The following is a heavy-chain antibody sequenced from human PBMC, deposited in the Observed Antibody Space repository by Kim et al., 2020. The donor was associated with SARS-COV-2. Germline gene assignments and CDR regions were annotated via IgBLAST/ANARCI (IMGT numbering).Heavy chain of an antibody. Sequence: TKYSQKFQGRVTITRNTSASTAYMELSSLRSEDTAVYYCAKAVAGRFDYWGEGTLVTVSS. CDR3: AKAVAGRFDY. CDR2: T. V-gene: IGHV1-3*01. D-gene: IGHD6-19*01. J-gene: IGHJ4*02.